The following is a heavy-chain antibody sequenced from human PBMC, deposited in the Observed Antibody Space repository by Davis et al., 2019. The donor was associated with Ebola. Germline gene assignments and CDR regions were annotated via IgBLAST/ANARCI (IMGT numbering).Heavy chain of an antibody. D-gene: IGHD5-12*01. CDR1: GCSISSSSYY. Sequence: PSETLSLTCTASGCSISSSSYYWGWIRQPPGKGLEWIGSIYYSGSTYYNPSLKSRVTISVDTSKNQFSLKLSSVTAADTAVYYCAGRGGYPRWYFDLWGRGTLVTVSS. CDR3: AGRGGYPRWYFDL. CDR2: IYYSGST. J-gene: IGHJ2*01. V-gene: IGHV4-39*01.